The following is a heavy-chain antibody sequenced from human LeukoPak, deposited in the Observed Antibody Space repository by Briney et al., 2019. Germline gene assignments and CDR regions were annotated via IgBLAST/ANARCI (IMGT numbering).Heavy chain of an antibody. V-gene: IGHV1-69*13. CDR2: IIPIFGAA. CDR3: ASSYSSSSFFDY. J-gene: IGHJ4*02. Sequence: SVKVSCKASGGTFSSYAISWVRQAPGQGLEWMGGIIPIFGAANYAQKFQGRVTITADESTSTAYMELSSLRSEDTAVYYCASSYSSSSFFDYWGQGTLVTVSS. CDR1: GGTFSSYA. D-gene: IGHD6-6*01.